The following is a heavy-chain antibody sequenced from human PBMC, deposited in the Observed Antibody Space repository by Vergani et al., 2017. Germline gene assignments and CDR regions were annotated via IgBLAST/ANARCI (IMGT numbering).Heavy chain of an antibody. J-gene: IGHJ6*02. CDR2: IYHSGST. V-gene: IGHV4-4*02. D-gene: IGHD1-20*01. CDR3: AGFLTGTTIYYYYGMDV. Sequence: QVQLQESGPGLVKPSGTLSLTCAVSGGSIISSNWWSWVRQPPGKGLEWIGEIYHSGSTNYNPSLKSRVTISVDKSKNQFSLKLSSVTAADTAVYYCAGFLTGTTIYYYYGMDVWGQGTTVTVSS. CDR1: GGSIISSNW.